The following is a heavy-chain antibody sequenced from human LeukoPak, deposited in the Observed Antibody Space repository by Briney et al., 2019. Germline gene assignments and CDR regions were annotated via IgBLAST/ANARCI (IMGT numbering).Heavy chain of an antibody. CDR3: ASGGYSYGFDY. CDR1: GGSFSGYY. CDR2: INHSGST. Sequence: SETLSLTCAVYGGSFSGYYWSWIRQPPGKGLEWIGEINHSGSTNYSPSLKSRVTISVDRSKNQLSLKLSSVTAADTAMYYCASGGYSYGFDYWGQGTLVTVSS. V-gene: IGHV4-34*01. J-gene: IGHJ4*02. D-gene: IGHD5-18*01.